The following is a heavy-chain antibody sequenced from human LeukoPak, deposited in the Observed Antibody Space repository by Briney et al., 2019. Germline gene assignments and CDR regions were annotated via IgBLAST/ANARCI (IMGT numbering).Heavy chain of an antibody. Sequence: GASVKVSCKASGGTFSSYAISWVRQAPGQGLEWMGRIIPILGIANYAQKFQGRVTITADKSTSTAYMELSSLRSEDTAVYYCARFLGDSLGYYFDYWGQGTLVTVSS. CDR3: ARFLGDSLGYYFDY. V-gene: IGHV1-69*04. CDR1: GGTFSSYA. J-gene: IGHJ4*02. D-gene: IGHD2-21*02. CDR2: IIPILGIA.